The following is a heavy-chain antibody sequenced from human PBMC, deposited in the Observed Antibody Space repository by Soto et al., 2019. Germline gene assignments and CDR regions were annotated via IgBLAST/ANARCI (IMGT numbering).Heavy chain of an antibody. CDR3: ARDDRYCSGGSCWDYYGMDV. CDR2: IYHSGST. Sequence: SETLSLTCAVSGGSISSSNWRSWVRQPPGKGLEWIGEIYHSGSTNYNPSLKSRVTISVDKSKNQFSLKLSSVTAADTAVYYCARDDRYCSGGSCWDYYGMDVWGQGTTVVVSS. CDR1: GGSISSSNW. V-gene: IGHV4-4*02. J-gene: IGHJ6*02. D-gene: IGHD2-15*01.